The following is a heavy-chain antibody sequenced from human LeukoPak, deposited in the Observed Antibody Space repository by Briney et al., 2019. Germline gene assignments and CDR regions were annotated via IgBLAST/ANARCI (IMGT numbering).Heavy chain of an antibody. Sequence: GGSLRLSCAASGFTFSSYEMNWVRQAPGKGLEWVSYISSSGSTIYYADSVKGRSTISRDNAKNSLYLQMNSLRAKDTAVYYCAELGITMIGGVWGKGTTVTISS. CDR3: AELGITMIGGV. CDR1: GFTFSSYE. D-gene: IGHD3-10*02. J-gene: IGHJ6*04. V-gene: IGHV3-48*03. CDR2: ISSSGSTI.